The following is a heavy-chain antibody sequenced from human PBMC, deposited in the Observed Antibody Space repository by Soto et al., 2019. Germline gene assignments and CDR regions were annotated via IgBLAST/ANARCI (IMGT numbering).Heavy chain of an antibody. CDR1: GFTFGDYA. Sequence: GKSLRLACTASGFTFGDYAMRWLRQAPGKGLEWVSFIRSKADGETAEHAASVRGRFIISRDDSKSIVHLQMNSLKTEDTGVYYCTRDLGFGIAAAGHNWFDPWGEGTQVTVSS. V-gene: IGHV3-49*03. CDR2: IRSKADGETA. D-gene: IGHD6-13*01. J-gene: IGHJ5*02. CDR3: TRDLGFGIAAAGHNWFDP.